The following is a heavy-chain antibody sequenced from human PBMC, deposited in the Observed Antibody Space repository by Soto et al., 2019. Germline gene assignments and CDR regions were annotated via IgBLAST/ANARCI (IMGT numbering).Heavy chain of an antibody. CDR2: IYYSGNT. D-gene: IGHD4-4*01. CDR3: ARQYSNYNYYSYYYMDV. Sequence: SETLSLTCTISRGSISSSSFYWGWVRQPPGKGLEWIGSIYYSGNTHHNPSLRSRVYISVDTSKNQFSLDLSSVTAADTAVYYCARQYSNYNYYSYYYMDVWGKGTTVTVSS. V-gene: IGHV4-39*01. J-gene: IGHJ6*03. CDR1: RGSISSSSFY.